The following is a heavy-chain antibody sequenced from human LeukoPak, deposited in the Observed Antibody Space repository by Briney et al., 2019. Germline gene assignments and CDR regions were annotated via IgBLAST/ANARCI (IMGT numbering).Heavy chain of an antibody. CDR1: GFTFSRYS. Sequence: PGGSLRLSCAASGFTFSRYSMNWVRQAPGKGLEWVSYISSSGRSILYADSVKGRFTVSRDNAKNSLYLQMNNLRAEDTAVYYCGREIPSGSYAPDYWGQGILVIVSS. CDR2: ISSSGRSI. V-gene: IGHV3-21*05. CDR3: GREIPSGSYAPDY. J-gene: IGHJ4*02. D-gene: IGHD1-26*01.